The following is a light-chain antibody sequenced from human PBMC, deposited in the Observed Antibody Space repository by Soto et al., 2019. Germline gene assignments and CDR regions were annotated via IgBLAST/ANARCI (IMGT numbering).Light chain of an antibody. Sequence: EIVLTQFPGTLSLSAGERATLSCRARQSVGSNYLAWYQQRPGQPPNLLIFGASHRAPDIPDRFSGSGSGTDFTLTISRLEPEHFAVYYCQQYGSSIQTFGQGTKVDIK. J-gene: IGKJ1*01. V-gene: IGKV3-20*01. CDR2: GAS. CDR1: QSVGSNY. CDR3: QQYGSSIQT.